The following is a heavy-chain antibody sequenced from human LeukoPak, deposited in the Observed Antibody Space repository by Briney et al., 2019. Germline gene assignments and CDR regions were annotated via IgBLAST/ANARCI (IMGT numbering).Heavy chain of an antibody. CDR3: ASGHRGDSGYNWFDA. CDR1: GYTFTDYY. J-gene: IGHJ5*02. D-gene: IGHD2-21*02. CDR2: INPKSGDT. Sequence: ASVKVSCNASGYTFTDYYMHWVRQAPGQGLEWMGWINPKSGDTKYAQKFQGRVTMTRDTSISTAYLELSSLRSDDTAVYYCASGHRGDSGYNWFDAWGQGTLVTVSS. V-gene: IGHV1-2*02.